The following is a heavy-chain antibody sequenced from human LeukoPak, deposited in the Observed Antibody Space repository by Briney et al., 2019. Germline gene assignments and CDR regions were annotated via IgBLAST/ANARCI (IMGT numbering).Heavy chain of an antibody. D-gene: IGHD3-22*01. J-gene: IGHJ3*02. CDR2: INHNGNVN. CDR1: GFTFSSYW. CDR3: ARDYYYDSSGYYHDAFDI. Sequence: PGGSLRLSCAASGFTFSSYWMNWARQAPGKGLEWVASINHNGNVNYYVDSVKGRFTISRDNAKNSLYLQMNSLRAEDTAVYYCARDYYYDSSGYYHDAFDIWGQGTMVTVSS. V-gene: IGHV3-7*01.